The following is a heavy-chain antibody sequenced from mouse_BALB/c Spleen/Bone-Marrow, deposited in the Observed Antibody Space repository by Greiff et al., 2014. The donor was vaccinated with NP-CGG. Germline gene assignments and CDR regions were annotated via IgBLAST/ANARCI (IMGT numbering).Heavy chain of an antibody. V-gene: IGHV1S30*01. CDR1: GYSFTGYY. CDR2: INPYNGGT. CDR3: ARQLYGNYAY. J-gene: IGHJ3*01. Sequence: EVQLQQSGPELVKPGPSVKISCKASGYSFTGYYMHWVKQSHGKSLEWIGEINPYNGGTSYNQKFKGKATLTVDTSSSTAFMERHSLTSEDALVYYCARQLYGNYAYWGQGTLVTVSA. D-gene: IGHD2-10*02.